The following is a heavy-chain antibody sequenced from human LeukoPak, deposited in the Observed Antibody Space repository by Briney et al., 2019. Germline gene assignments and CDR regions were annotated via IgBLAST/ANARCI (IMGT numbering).Heavy chain of an antibody. J-gene: IGHJ4*02. CDR2: INGDGSST. CDR3: ASAYYHYYFDY. Sequence: RPGGSPRLSCEASGFTFRSYWMHWVRQAPGKGLVWVSRINGDGSSTSYADSVKGRFTISRDNAKNTLYLQMNSLRAEDSAVYYCASAYYHYYFDYWGQGTLVTVSS. V-gene: IGHV3-74*01. D-gene: IGHD3-16*01. CDR1: GFTFRSYW.